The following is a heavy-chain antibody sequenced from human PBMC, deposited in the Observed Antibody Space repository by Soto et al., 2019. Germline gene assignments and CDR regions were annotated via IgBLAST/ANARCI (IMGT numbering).Heavy chain of an antibody. CDR2: ISYDGSNK. CDR3: ARADGMDV. Sequence: GGSLRLSCAASGFTFSSYAMHWVRQAPGKGLEWVAVISYDGSNKYYADSVKGRFTTSRDNSKNTLYLQMNSLRAEDTAVYYCARADGMDVWGQGTTVTVSS. V-gene: IGHV3-30-3*01. CDR1: GFTFSSYA. J-gene: IGHJ6*02.